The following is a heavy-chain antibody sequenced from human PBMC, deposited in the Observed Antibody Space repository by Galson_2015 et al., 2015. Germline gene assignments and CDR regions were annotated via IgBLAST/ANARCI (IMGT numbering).Heavy chain of an antibody. Sequence: LSLTCTVSGGSISTYYWNWIRQPSGKGLEWIGSIYYSGSTYYNPSLKSRVTISVDTSKNQFSLKLSSVTAADTSVYYCARPRNYYDSSSFYAFDIWGQGTMVTVSS. D-gene: IGHD3-22*01. CDR1: GGSISTYY. CDR2: IYYSGST. J-gene: IGHJ3*02. CDR3: ARPRNYYDSSSFYAFDI. V-gene: IGHV4-39*01.